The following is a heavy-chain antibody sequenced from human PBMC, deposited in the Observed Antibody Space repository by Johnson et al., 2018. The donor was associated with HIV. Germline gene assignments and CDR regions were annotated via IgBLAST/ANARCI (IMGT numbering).Heavy chain of an antibody. D-gene: IGHD2-15*01. CDR1: KFTFSSYP. Sequence: QMLLVESGGGVVQPGRSLRLSCAASKFTFSSYPMHWVRQAPGKGLEWVALISYDGTNKYYADSAKGRFTISRDNSKNTLYLQMNSLRAEDTAVYHCAKSVRASSSGAFDIWGQGTMVTVSS. CDR2: ISYDGTNK. J-gene: IGHJ3*02. V-gene: IGHV3-30*04. CDR3: AKSVRASSSGAFDI.